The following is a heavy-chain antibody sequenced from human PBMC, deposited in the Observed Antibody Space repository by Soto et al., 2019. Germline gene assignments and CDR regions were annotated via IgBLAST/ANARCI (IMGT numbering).Heavy chain of an antibody. V-gene: IGHV3-53*01. J-gene: IGHJ4*02. D-gene: IGHD3-10*01. CDR1: GFTVSSNY. CDR2: IYSGGST. Sequence: GGSLRLSCAASGFTVSSNYMSWVRQAPGKGLEWVSVIYSGGSTYYADSVKGRFTISRDNSKNTLYLQMNSLRAEDTAVYYCARASLITSNYYGSGSYLYWGQGTLVTVSS. CDR3: ARASLITSNYYGSGSYLY.